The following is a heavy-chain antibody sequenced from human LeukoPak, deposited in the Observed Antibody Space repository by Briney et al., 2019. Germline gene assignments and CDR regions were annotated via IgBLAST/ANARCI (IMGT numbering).Heavy chain of an antibody. Sequence: GGSLRLSCAASGFIFTSYAMHWVRQAPGKGLEWVAVISYDGSNKYYADSVKGRFTISRDNSKNTLSLQMNSQRAEDTAVYYCARDGGDGYRNDAFDIWGQGTMVTVSS. CDR1: GFIFTSYA. D-gene: IGHD5-24*01. CDR3: ARDGGDGYRNDAFDI. J-gene: IGHJ3*02. V-gene: IGHV3-30-3*01. CDR2: ISYDGSNK.